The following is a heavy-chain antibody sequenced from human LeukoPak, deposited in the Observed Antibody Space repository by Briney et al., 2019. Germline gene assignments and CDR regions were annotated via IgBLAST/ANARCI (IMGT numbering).Heavy chain of an antibody. CDR1: GFTFRTYW. D-gene: IGHD1-26*01. V-gene: IGHV3-74*01. CDR2: INEDGSIT. Sequence: GGSLRLSCVVSGFTFRTYWMHWVRHVPGEGLVWVSRINEDGSITNYADSVKGRFSISRDNAKNTLYLQMNSLRAEDTAVYYCGRDLGGRSGYWGQGTLVTVSS. J-gene: IGHJ4*02. CDR3: GRDLGGRSGY.